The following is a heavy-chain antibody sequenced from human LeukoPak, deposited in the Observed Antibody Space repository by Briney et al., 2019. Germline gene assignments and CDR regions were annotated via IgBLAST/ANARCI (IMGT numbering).Heavy chain of an antibody. CDR2: LYSDGNT. Sequence: GGSLRLSCAASGLTVITNDMTWVRQAPGKGLEWVSVLYSDGNTKYADSVQGRFTISKDNSKNTLYLEMNSLSPDDTAVYYCARGVEPLAANTLAYWGQGTLVTVSS. D-gene: IGHD1-14*01. CDR1: GLTVITND. J-gene: IGHJ4*02. V-gene: IGHV3-53*01. CDR3: ARGVEPLAANTLAY.